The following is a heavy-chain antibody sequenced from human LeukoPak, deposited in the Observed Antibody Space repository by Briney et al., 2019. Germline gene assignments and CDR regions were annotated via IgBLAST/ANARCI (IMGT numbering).Heavy chain of an antibody. CDR2: IRSKARSYAT. CDR1: GFTFSTSG. V-gene: IGHV3-73*01. Sequence: PGRSLRLSCAASGFTFSTSGMHWVRQASGKGLEWVGRIRSKARSYATTYAESVKGRFTISRDDSKNTAHLQMNSLKTEDTAVYYCTSQVDEGYWGQGTLVTVSS. J-gene: IGHJ4*02. CDR3: TSQVDEGY. D-gene: IGHD5-12*01.